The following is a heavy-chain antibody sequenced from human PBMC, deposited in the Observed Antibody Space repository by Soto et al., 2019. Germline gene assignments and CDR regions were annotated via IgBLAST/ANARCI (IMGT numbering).Heavy chain of an antibody. CDR1: GGSFSGYI. Sequence: QVQIHQWGAGVLKPSETLSLTCAVSGGSFSGYIWTWIRQTPGKGLQWIGQINHSGSAVYNPSLKTRVTISIMSNNQFSLXXXXXXXXXXXXXXXXXXXXXXXXXSGGWYYFDSWGQGATVTVS. V-gene: IGHV4-34*01. J-gene: IGHJ4*02. D-gene: IGHD3-10*01. CDR2: INHSGSA. CDR3: XXXXXXXXXXSGGWYYFDS.